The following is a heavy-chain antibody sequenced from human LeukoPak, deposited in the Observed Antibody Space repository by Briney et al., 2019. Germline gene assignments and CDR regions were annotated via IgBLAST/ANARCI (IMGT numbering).Heavy chain of an antibody. D-gene: IGHD3-10*01. Sequence: GRSLRLSCAASGFTFRAYSMNWVRQAPGKGLEWVSYISSSSNTIYYADSVKGRFTISRDNAKNSLYLQMNSLRDEDTAVYYCARGDGWFGELLNFDNWGQGALVTVSS. CDR2: ISSSSNTI. J-gene: IGHJ4*02. V-gene: IGHV3-48*02. CDR1: GFTFRAYS. CDR3: ARGDGWFGELLNFDN.